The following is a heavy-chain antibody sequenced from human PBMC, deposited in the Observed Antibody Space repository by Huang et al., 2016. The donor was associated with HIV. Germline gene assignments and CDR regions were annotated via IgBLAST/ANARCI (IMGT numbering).Heavy chain of an antibody. D-gene: IGHD3-22*01. CDR3: ARRYNSRRDY. CDR2: INHSGNT. J-gene: IGHJ4*02. Sequence: QVQLEQWGAGLLKASETLSLTCAVYGGSFSGYYCNWLRKAPGKGLEWVGEINHSGNTNYNPALKRRVNMSVDTSKSQFSLYLTSLSAADTGTYFCARRYNSRRDYWGRGTLVTVHS. V-gene: IGHV4-34*02. CDR1: GGSFSGYY.